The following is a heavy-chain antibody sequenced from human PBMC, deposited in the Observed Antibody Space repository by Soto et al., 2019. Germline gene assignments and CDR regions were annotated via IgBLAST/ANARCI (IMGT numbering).Heavy chain of an antibody. CDR3: ARHGYNYGGGYFDY. Sequence: EVQLVESGGGLVQPGGSLRLSCAASGVTVSSNYMSWVRQAPGKGLEWVSGIYSGGSTYYADSVKGRFTISRDNSKNTLDLQMTSLRAEDTAVYYCARHGYNYGGGYFDYWGQGTLVTVSS. J-gene: IGHJ4*02. CDR2: IYSGGST. D-gene: IGHD5-18*01. CDR1: GVTVSSNY. V-gene: IGHV3-66*04.